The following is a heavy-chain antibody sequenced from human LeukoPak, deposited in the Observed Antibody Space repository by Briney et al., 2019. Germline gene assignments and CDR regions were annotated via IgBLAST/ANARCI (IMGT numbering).Heavy chain of an antibody. J-gene: IGHJ5*02. V-gene: IGHV4-30-2*01. Sequence: PSETLSLTCAVSGGSISSGGYPRSWIRQPPGKGLEWIGYIYHSGSTYYNPSLKSRVTISVDRSKNQFSLKLSSVTAADTAVYYCARGGIGYCSSTSCVKDNWFDPWGQGTLVTVSS. CDR2: IYHSGST. CDR3: ARGGIGYCSSTSCVKDNWFDP. D-gene: IGHD2-2*01. CDR1: GGSISSGGYP.